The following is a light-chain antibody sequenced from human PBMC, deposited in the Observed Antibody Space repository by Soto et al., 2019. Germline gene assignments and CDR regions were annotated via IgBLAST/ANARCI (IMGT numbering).Light chain of an antibody. Sequence: VLTQSPDTVSVSPGERVTLSCRASQNIFSNYLAWYQQKPGQAPRLLIYGASTRATGIADRFSGGGSGTDFTLTISRLEPEDFAVYYCQQYNNWPAFGQGTKVDIK. CDR3: QQYNNWPA. J-gene: IGKJ1*01. V-gene: IGKV3-20*01. CDR2: GAS. CDR1: QNIFSNY.